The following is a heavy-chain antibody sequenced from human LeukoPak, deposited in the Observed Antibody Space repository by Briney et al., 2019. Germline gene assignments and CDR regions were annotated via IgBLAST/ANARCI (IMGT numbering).Heavy chain of an antibody. V-gene: IGHV3-66*01. CDR3: ARGYYVNAFDI. CDR2: IYSGGRT. J-gene: IGHJ3*02. Sequence: GGSLRLSCAASGFTVSSNYMSWVRQAPGEGLERVSVIYSGGRTYYAESVQGRFTIARDNSKNTLYLQMNSLGAEDTAVYYCARGYYVNAFDIWGQGTMVTVSS. D-gene: IGHD3-10*02. CDR1: GFTVSSNY.